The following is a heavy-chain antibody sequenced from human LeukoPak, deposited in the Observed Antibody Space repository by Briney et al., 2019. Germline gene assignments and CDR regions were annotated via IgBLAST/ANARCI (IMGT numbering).Heavy chain of an antibody. CDR1: GFTFSNAW. V-gene: IGHV3-15*01. J-gene: IGHJ2*01. Sequence: GGSLRLPCAASGFTFSNAWMSWVRQAPGKGLEWVGRIKSKTDGGTTDYAAPVKGRFTISRDDSKNTLYLQMNSLKTEDTAVYYCTTDLGGYDFNWYFDLWGRGTLVTVSS. CDR2: IKSKTDGGTT. D-gene: IGHD5-12*01. CDR3: TTDLGGYDFNWYFDL.